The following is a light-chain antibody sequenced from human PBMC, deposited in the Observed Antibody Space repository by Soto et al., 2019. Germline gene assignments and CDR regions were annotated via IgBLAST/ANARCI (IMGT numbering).Light chain of an antibody. CDR3: QKYNNSWT. J-gene: IGKJ1*01. CDR1: QTVSSN. V-gene: IGKV3-15*01. CDR2: GSS. Sequence: EIVMTQSPATLSVSPGERATLSCRASQTVSSNVAWYQQKPGQAPRLRMYGSSCRATGVPARFSGSGSGTAFTLTIRHLQSEDFAVYYCQKYNNSWTFGQGTKVDI.